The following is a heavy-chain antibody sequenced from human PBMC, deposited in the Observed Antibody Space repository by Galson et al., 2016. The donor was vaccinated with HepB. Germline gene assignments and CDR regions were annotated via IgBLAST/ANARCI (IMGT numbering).Heavy chain of an antibody. D-gene: IGHD6-6*01. Sequence: SLRLSCAASGFTFSDYYMSWIRPAPGKGLEWVSYISSSGSTIYYADSVKGRFTISRDNAKNSLYLQMNSLRAEDTAVYYCARAREYTRTIGRMAVWGQGTTVTVSS. CDR2: ISSSGSTI. CDR3: ARAREYTRTIGRMAV. V-gene: IGHV3-11*01. J-gene: IGHJ6*02. CDR1: GFTFSDYY.